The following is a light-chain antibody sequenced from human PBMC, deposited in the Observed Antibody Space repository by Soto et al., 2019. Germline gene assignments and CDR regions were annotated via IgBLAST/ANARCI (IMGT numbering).Light chain of an antibody. J-gene: IGKJ4*01. V-gene: IGKV3-11*01. Sequence: DIELTQSPATLSLSPGERATLSCRASQSVSSYLAWYQQKPGQAPRLLIYDASNMATDIPTRFSGRGSGTDFTLTIRSLEPEEFAGYYWQQRSSRFLLTFGGGTKVEIK. CDR3: QQRSSRFLLT. CDR2: DAS. CDR1: QSVSSY.